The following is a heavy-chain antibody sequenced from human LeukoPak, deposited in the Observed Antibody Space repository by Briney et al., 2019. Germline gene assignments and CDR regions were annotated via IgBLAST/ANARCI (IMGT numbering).Heavy chain of an antibody. CDR3: ARAYGDLYFVY. D-gene: IGHD4-17*01. Sequence: SETLSLTCTDPGGSIITYYWRWIRHPAGKGLEWILRIYSSGRTTYHPSPESRVTMSVDTYKNQFSLNLTSGPAADTAVYYCARAYGDLYFVYWGQGILVTVSS. J-gene: IGHJ4*02. V-gene: IGHV4-4*07. CDR1: GGSIITYY. CDR2: IYSSGRT.